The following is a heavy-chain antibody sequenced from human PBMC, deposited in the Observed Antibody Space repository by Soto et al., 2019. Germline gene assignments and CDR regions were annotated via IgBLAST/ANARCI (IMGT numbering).Heavy chain of an antibody. V-gene: IGHV1-8*01. J-gene: IGHJ5*02. CDR1: GYSFSDYD. CDR2: MNPNSGNT. Sequence: QVQLVQSGAEVKKPGASVKVSCKASGYSFSDYDINWVRQATGQGPEWMGWMNPNSGNTGYAQKFQGRVTMNRNTYMSAAYMELSSLGSEDTAVYYCARDNRYNWNDEGWFDPWGQGTLVTVSS. CDR3: ARDNRYNWNDEGWFDP. D-gene: IGHD1-20*01.